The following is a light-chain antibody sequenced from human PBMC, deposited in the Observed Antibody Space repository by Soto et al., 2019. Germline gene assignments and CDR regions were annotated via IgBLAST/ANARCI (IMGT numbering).Light chain of an antibody. CDR1: QGIRND. V-gene: IGKV1-6*01. CDR3: LQDYNYPPWT. J-gene: IGKJ1*01. Sequence: AIQMTQSPSSLSASVGDRVTITCRASQGIRNDLGWYQQKPGKAPKVLIYAASSLQSGVPSWFSGSGSGTDFTLTISSLQPEDFATYYCLQDYNYPPWTFGQGTKVEIK. CDR2: AAS.